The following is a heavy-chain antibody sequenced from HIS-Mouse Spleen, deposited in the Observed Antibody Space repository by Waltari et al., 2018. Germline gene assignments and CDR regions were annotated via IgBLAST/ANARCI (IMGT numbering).Heavy chain of an antibody. CDR2: IKSKTDGGTT. J-gene: IGHJ4*02. CDR1: AITFSKAW. D-gene: IGHD5-12*01. Sequence: VQLVDSGGGWVTPGGSLRLSFAATAITFSKAWMIWGPQAPGKGLEWVGRIKSKTDGGTTDYAAPVKGRFTISRDDSKNTLYLQMNSLKTEATAVYYCTTDPNSGYPDYWGQGTLVTVSS. CDR3: TTDPNSGYPDY. V-gene: IGHV3-15*01.